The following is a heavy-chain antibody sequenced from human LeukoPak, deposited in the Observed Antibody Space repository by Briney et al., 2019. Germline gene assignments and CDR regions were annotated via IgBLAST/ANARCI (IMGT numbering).Heavy chain of an antibody. D-gene: IGHD3-22*01. Sequence: GGSLRLSCAASGFTFSSYAMSWVRQAPGKGLEWVSAISGSGGSTYYADSVKGRFTISRDNSKNTLYLQMNSLRAEDTAVYYCAKRETYYYDSSGYTNWGQGTLVTVSS. J-gene: IGHJ4*02. CDR2: ISGSGGST. CDR3: AKRETYYYDSSGYTN. V-gene: IGHV3-23*01. CDR1: GFTFSSYA.